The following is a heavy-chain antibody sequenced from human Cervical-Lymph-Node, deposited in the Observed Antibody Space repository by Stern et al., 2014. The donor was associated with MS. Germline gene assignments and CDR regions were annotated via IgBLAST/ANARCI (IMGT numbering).Heavy chain of an antibody. D-gene: IGHD6-13*01. CDR2: IFPVFGTP. CDR1: GGTFSKFP. J-gene: IGHJ5*02. V-gene: IGHV1-69*01. Sequence: VQLVESGGEVTKPGSSVKVSCKASGGTFSKFPSSWVRQAPGQGLEWMGGIFPVFGTPTYAQDFRGRVTITADVSTSTVYMELSSLRSDDTAVYYCALSSETSDRWYSLGYDLWGQGTLVTVSS. CDR3: ALSSETSDRWYSLGYDL.